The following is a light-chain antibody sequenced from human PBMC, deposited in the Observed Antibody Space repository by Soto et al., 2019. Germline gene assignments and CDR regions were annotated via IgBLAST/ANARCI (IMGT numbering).Light chain of an antibody. CDR1: QTISSW. CDR3: QHYSSYSDA. V-gene: IGKV1-5*03. Sequence: DIQMTQSPSTLSGSVGDRVTNTCRASQTISSWLAWYQQKPGKAPKLLIYKASTLKSGVPSRFSGSGSGTEFTLTTTSLHPDDFATHYCQHYSSYSDAFGQGTKVELK. J-gene: IGKJ1*01. CDR2: KAS.